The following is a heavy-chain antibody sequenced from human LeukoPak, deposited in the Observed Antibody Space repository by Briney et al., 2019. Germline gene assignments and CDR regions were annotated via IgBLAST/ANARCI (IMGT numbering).Heavy chain of an antibody. D-gene: IGHD2-15*01. Sequence: PGGSLRLSCAASGFTFSVFDMNWVRQAPGKELEWISSITSSSTYKYYADSVRGRFTISRDNAKNSLFLQMDSLTAEDTAVYYCVAPSCGGGACYAFDFWGQGILVTVSS. V-gene: IGHV3-21*01. CDR3: VAPSCGGGACYAFDF. CDR2: ITSSSTYK. J-gene: IGHJ4*02. CDR1: GFTFSVFD.